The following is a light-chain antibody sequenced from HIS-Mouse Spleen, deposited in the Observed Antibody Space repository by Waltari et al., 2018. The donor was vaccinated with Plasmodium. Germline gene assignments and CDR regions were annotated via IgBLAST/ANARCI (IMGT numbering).Light chain of an antibody. Sequence: QSALTQPASVSGSPGQSITISCTGTSSDVGSYNLVSWYQKHPGKAPKLRVYEGSKRPSGVSNRFYGSKSGNTAALTISGLQAEDEADYYCCSYAGSSTNWVFGGGTKLTVL. CDR3: CSYAGSSTNWV. CDR1: SSDVGSYNL. V-gene: IGLV2-23*01. CDR2: EGS. J-gene: IGLJ3*02.